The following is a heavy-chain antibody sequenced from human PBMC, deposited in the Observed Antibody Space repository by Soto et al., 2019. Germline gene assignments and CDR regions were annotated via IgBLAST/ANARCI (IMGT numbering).Heavy chain of an antibody. CDR1: GGSVSSCSYY. Sequence: SETLSLTCTVSGGSVSSCSYYWSWIRQPPGKGLEWIGYIYYSGSTNYNPSLKSRVTISVDTSKNQFSLKLSSVTAADTAVYYCARYGDYHFDYWGQGTLVTVSS. J-gene: IGHJ4*02. CDR3: ARYGDYHFDY. V-gene: IGHV4-61*01. D-gene: IGHD4-17*01. CDR2: IYYSGST.